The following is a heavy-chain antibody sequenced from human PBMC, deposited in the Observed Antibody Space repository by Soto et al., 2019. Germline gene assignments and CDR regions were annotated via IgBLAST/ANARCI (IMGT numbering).Heavy chain of an antibody. CDR1: GDSVSSNSAA. CDR3: ARSPTPSGSSPPGLSYYYYGVDV. J-gene: IGHJ6*02. Sequence: QALSLTSAISGDSVSSNSAACNLIRQSPSRGLEWLGRTYYRSKWYSDYASSVKSRIIIKPDTSQNQFSLQLNSVTPEDTAVYYCARSPTPSGSSPPGLSYYYYGVDVWGQGTTVTVSS. D-gene: IGHD1-26*01. V-gene: IGHV6-1*01. CDR2: TYYRSKWYS.